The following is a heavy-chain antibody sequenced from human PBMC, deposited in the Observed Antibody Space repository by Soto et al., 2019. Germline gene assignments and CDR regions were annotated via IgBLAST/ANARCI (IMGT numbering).Heavy chain of an antibody. V-gene: IGHV4-30-2*01. CDR1: GGSISSGGYS. CDR3: ARDQFEGNWFDT. CDR2: IYHSGST. Sequence: QLQLQESGSGLVRPSQTLSLTCAVSGGSISSGGYSWNWIRQPPGKGLEWIGYIYHSGSTLYNPSLKRRVTISVDKSKNQFSLKLSSVSAADTAVYYGARDQFEGNWFDTWGQGTLVTVSS. J-gene: IGHJ5*02.